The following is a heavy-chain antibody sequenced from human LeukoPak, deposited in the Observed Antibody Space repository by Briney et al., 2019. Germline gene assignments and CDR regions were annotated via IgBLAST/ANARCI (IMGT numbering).Heavy chain of an antibody. J-gene: IGHJ6*04. CDR2: INPNSGGT. CDR1: GYTFTGYY. D-gene: IGHD4-17*01. CDR3: ARGGSTATTFYYYGMDV. V-gene: IGHV1-2*04. Sequence: ASVKVSCKASGYTFTGYYMHWVRQAPRQGLEWMGWINPNSGGTNYAQKFQGWVTMTRDTSISTAYMELSRLRSDDTAVYYCARGGSTATTFYYYGMDVWGKGTTVTVSS.